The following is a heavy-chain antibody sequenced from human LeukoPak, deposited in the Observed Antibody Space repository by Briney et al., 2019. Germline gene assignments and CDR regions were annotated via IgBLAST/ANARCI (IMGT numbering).Heavy chain of an antibody. CDR1: GGTFSSTT. CDR2: ITPIFRTP. D-gene: IGHD6-13*01. Sequence: SVKVSCKASGGTFSSTTINWVRQAPGQGLEWMGGITPIFRTPNYAQKFQGRVTITAVESMSTAYMELSSLRSEDTAVYYCARRYSSSWSPYYYYYYGMDVWGQGTTVTVSS. V-gene: IGHV1-69*01. CDR3: ARRYSSSWSPYYYYYYGMDV. J-gene: IGHJ6*02.